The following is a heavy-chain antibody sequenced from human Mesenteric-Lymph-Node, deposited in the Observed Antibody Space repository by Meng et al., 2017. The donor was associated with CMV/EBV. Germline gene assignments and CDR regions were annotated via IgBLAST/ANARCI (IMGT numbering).Heavy chain of an antibody. CDR2: ISSGSTYI. Sequence: GESLKISCAASGFTFDTYNMNWVRQAPGKRLEWVSFISSGSTYIYYADSMKGRFTISRDNAKNSLYLQMNTLRADDTAVYYCARDLAVAGNWFDPWGQGTLVTVSS. CDR1: GFTFDTYN. CDR3: ARDLAVAGNWFDP. D-gene: IGHD6-19*01. J-gene: IGHJ5*02. V-gene: IGHV3-21*01.